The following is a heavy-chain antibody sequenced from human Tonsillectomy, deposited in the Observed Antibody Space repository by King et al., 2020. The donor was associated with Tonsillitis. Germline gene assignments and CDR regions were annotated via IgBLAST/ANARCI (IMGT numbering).Heavy chain of an antibody. CDR1: GFTFSSYG. V-gene: IGHV3-30*18. D-gene: IGHD6-19*01. CDR3: AKVRASGWRWGAFDI. CDR2: ISYDGSNK. Sequence: VQLVESGGGVVQPGRSLRLSCAASGFTFSSYGMHWVRQAPGKGLEWVAVISYDGSNKYYADSVKGRFTISRDNSKNTLYLQMNSLRAEDTAVYYCAKVRASGWRWGAFDIWGQGTMVTVSS. J-gene: IGHJ3*02.